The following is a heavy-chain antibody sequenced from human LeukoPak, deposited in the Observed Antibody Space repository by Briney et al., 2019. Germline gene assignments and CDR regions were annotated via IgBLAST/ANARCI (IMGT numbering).Heavy chain of an antibody. V-gene: IGHV4-61*01. D-gene: IGHD3-16*02. CDR2: IYYSGST. J-gene: IGHJ6*02. CDR1: GGSVSSGTYY. Sequence: SETLSLTCTVSGGSVSSGTYYWSWIRQPPGEGLEWIGYIYYSGSTNYNPSLKSRVTISVDTSKNQFSLKLSSVTAADTAVHYCARDQVVMITFGGVIEQRYYGMDVWGQGTTVTVSS. CDR3: ARDQVVMITFGGVIEQRYYGMDV.